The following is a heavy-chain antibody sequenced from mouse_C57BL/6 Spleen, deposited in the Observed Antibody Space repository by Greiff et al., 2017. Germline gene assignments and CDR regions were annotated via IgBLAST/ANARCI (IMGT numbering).Heavy chain of an antibody. Sequence: QVQLQQSGAELARPGASVKLSCKASGYTFTSYGISWVKQRTGQGLDGIGEIYPRSGNTYYNEKFKGKATLAADNSSSTAYMGLRSLTSEDSAVYFCARSGSGDWYFDVWGTGTTVTVSS. CDR3: ARSGSGDWYFDV. J-gene: IGHJ1*03. D-gene: IGHD1-1*02. V-gene: IGHV1-81*01. CDR1: GYTFTSYG. CDR2: IYPRSGNT.